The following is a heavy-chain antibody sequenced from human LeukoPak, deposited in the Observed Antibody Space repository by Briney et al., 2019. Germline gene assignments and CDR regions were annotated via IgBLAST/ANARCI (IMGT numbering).Heavy chain of an antibody. CDR3: ARGDYYGSGSYYHDAFDI. V-gene: IGHV3-7*03. J-gene: IGHJ3*02. Sequence: GGSLRLSCAASGFTFSSHWMSWVRQAPGKGLEWVANIKPDGSEKHYVDSAKGRLAIARDNAKNSLYLQMNSLRAEDTAVYYCARGDYYGSGSYYHDAFDIWGQGTMVTVSS. D-gene: IGHD3-10*01. CDR1: GFTFSSHW. CDR2: IKPDGSEK.